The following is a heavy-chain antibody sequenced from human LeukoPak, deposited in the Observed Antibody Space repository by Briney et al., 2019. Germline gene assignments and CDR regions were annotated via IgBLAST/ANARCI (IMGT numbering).Heavy chain of an antibody. V-gene: IGHV4-30-2*01. Sequence: SQTLSLTCAVSGGSTSSGGYSWSWIRQPPGKGLEWIGYIYHSGSTYYNPSLKSRVTISVDRSKNQFSLKLSSVTAADTAVYYCARGYCSGGSCKKSDAFDIWGQGTMVTVSS. CDR2: IYHSGST. D-gene: IGHD2-15*01. CDR1: GGSTSSGGYS. CDR3: ARGYCSGGSCKKSDAFDI. J-gene: IGHJ3*02.